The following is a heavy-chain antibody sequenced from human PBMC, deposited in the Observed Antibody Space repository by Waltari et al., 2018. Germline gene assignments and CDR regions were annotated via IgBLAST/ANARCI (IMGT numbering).Heavy chain of an antibody. CDR1: GYTFTSYD. J-gene: IGHJ5*02. V-gene: IGHV1-8*03. D-gene: IGHD1-20*01. Sequence: QVQLVQTAAEVKKPGASVKVSCKASGYTFTSYDIHWIRQATGQGLEWMGWMTPNSGNTGYAQKFQGRVTITRNTAISTAYMELSSLRSEDTAVYYCARGITGIENWFDPWGQGTLVTVSS. CDR2: MTPNSGNT. CDR3: ARGITGIENWFDP.